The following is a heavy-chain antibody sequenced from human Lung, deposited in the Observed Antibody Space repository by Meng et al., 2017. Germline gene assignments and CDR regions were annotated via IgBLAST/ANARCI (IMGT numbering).Heavy chain of an antibody. CDR3: ARPYYKGNDPHDY. CDR2: INVGSGNT. CDR1: GYTFTTYA. D-gene: IGHD1-1*01. Sequence: QIYLVWSGAEGIKPGASLTVSCTASGYTFTTYAMHWVRQDHGQRLEWMGWINVGSGNTNYSHKVQNRRRITRDTDASTGYMELNSLGSEDTAVYYCARPYYKGNDPHDYWGQGTLVTVSS. V-gene: IGHV1-3*01. J-gene: IGHJ4*02.